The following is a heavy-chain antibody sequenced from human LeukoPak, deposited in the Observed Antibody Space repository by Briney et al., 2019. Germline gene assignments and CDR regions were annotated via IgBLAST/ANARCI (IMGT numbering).Heavy chain of an antibody. CDR2: ISYDGSNK. J-gene: IGHJ3*02. Sequence: GGSLRLSCAASGFTFSSYAIHWVRQAPGKGLEWVAVISYDGSNKYYADSVKGRFTISRDNAKNSLYLQMNSLTAEDTAVYYCARARNYYDSSDHYYEGDAFDIWGQGTMVTVSS. CDR3: ARARNYYDSSDHYYEGDAFDI. V-gene: IGHV3-30*04. CDR1: GFTFSSYA. D-gene: IGHD3-22*01.